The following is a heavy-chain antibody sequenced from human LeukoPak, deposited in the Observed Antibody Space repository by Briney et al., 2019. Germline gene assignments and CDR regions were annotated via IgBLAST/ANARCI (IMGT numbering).Heavy chain of an antibody. Sequence: LEISSEAAGSCFTNYWSGGGRPLPGKGLEWVGIIYPGGSDTCYSTSFQGQVTMSADKAISTAYLQWSSLKASDSGMYHCARARSRITMVRGVIITQRLNWFDPWGQGTLVTVSS. J-gene: IGHJ5*02. CDR2: IYPGGSDT. CDR1: GSCFTNYW. CDR3: ARARSRITMVRGVIITQRLNWFDP. V-gene: IGHV5-51*01. D-gene: IGHD3-10*01.